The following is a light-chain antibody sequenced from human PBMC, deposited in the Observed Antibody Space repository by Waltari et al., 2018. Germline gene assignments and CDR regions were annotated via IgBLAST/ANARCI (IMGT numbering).Light chain of an antibody. CDR1: SSAVGNYDL. Sequence: QSGLTQPASVSGSPGQSITMSCTGTSSAVGNYDLVSWYQQYPCKAPKLIVYEVTRRSAGVSDRFSGSKSGNTASLTIYGLQSEDEADYYCCSYAGLGIYVFGTGTKVTVL. CDR3: CSYAGLGIYV. CDR2: EVT. V-gene: IGLV2-23*02. J-gene: IGLJ1*01.